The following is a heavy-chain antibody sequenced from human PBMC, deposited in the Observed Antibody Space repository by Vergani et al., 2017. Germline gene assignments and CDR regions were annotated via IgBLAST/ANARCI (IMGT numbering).Heavy chain of an antibody. Sequence: EVQLVESGGGLVQPGGSLRLSCAASGFTVSSNYMSWVRQAPGKGLEWVSAISGSGGSTYYADSVKGRFTISRDNSKNTLYLQMNSLRAEDTAVYYCAKGSRGMIVVDVFDYWGQGTLVTVSS. D-gene: IGHD3-22*01. CDR1: GFTVSSNY. J-gene: IGHJ4*02. V-gene: IGHV3-23*04. CDR3: AKGSRGMIVVDVFDY. CDR2: ISGSGGST.